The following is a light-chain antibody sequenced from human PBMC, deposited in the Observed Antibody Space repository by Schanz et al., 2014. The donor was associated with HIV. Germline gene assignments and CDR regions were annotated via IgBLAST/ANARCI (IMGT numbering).Light chain of an antibody. Sequence: QSALTQPASVSGSPGQSITISCTGTSSDVGADNSVSWYQQHPGRAPRLLVYDVTYRPSGVSNRFSGSKSGNTASLTISGLQAEDEADYYCSSYTSSSKVFGGGTKLTVL. V-gene: IGLV2-14*03. J-gene: IGLJ3*02. CDR3: SSYTSSSKV. CDR1: SSDVGADNS. CDR2: DVT.